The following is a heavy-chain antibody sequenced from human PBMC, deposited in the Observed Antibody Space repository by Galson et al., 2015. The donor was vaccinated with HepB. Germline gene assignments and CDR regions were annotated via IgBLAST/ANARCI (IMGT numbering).Heavy chain of an antibody. CDR2: ISASGIST. D-gene: IGHD4-17*01. V-gene: IGHV3-23*01. CDR3: AKDGTYYDCGDSYFDS. J-gene: IGHJ4*02. Sequence: SCAASGFTFNTYAMNWVRQAPGKGLEWVSAISASGISTYYADSVRGRFTIPRDNSKNTLYLQMDIVEAEDTAIYYCAKDGTYYDCGDSYFDSWGQGALVSVST. CDR1: GFTFNTYA.